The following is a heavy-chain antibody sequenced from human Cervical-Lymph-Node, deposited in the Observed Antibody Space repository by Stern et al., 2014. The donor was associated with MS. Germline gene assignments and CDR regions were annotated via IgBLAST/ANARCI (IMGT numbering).Heavy chain of an antibody. CDR1: GFTFSNYA. D-gene: IGHD4-17*01. CDR2: VSGSGGNT. V-gene: IGHV3-23*04. Sequence: EVQLEESGGGLVRPGGSLRLSCAVSGFTFSNYAMSWVRQAPGKGLEWISAVSGSGGNTFYADSVKGRFTIARDKSKNTLYLQMNSLRGEDTAVYYCAKGMTVTGAGYGMDVWGQGTTVTVSS. J-gene: IGHJ6*02. CDR3: AKGMTVTGAGYGMDV.